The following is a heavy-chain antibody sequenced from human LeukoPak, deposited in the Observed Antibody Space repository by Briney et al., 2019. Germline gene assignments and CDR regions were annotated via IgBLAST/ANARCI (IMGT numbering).Heavy chain of an antibody. J-gene: IGHJ4*02. CDR2: ISGSGSST. V-gene: IGHV3-23*01. CDR1: GFTFSNYA. Sequence: GGSLRLSCAASGFTFSNYAMTWVRQAPGKGLEWVSGISGSGSSTYYADSVKGRFTLSRDYPKNTLYLQMNSLRAEDTAVYYCARASGDDYGDYFDYWGQGTLVTVSS. CDR3: ARASGDDYGDYFDY. D-gene: IGHD4-17*01.